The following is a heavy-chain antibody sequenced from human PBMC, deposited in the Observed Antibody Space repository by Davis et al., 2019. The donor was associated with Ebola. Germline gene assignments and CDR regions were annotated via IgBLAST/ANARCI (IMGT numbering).Heavy chain of an antibody. J-gene: IGHJ4*02. CDR1: GYTFTSYV. CDR3: ARATFGYNSGWYADY. CDR2: INPYTGDT. D-gene: IGHD6-19*01. Sequence: ASVKVSCKASGYTFTSYVLHWVRQAPGQGLEWVGWINPYTGDTKYSQKFQGRVTITRDTSASTAYLDLSSLRSDDTAVFYCARATFGYNSGWYADYWGQGTLVTVSS. V-gene: IGHV1-3*01.